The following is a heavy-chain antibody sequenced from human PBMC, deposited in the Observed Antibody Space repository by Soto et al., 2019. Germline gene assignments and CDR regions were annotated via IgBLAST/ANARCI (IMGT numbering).Heavy chain of an antibody. D-gene: IGHD3-22*01. CDR1: GGSFSGYY. J-gene: IGHJ4*02. CDR3: ARERPYYYDSSGYYYSFFFDY. CDR2: INHSGST. V-gene: IGHV4-34*01. Sequence: ETLSLRCAVYGGSFSGYYWSGIRQPPGKGLEWIGEINHSGSTNYNPSLKSRVTISVDTSKNQFSLKLSSVTAADTAVYYCARERPYYYDSSGYYYSFFFDYWGQGTLVTVS.